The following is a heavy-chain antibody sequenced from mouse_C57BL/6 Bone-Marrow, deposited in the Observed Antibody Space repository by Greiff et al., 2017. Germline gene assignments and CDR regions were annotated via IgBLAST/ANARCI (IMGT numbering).Heavy chain of an antibody. J-gene: IGHJ4*01. V-gene: IGHV5-4*03. CDR3: ARVAYGFYAMDY. CDR1: GFTFSSYA. CDR2: ISDGGSYT. D-gene: IGHD2-2*01. Sequence: EVMLVESGGGLVKPGGSLKLSCAASGFTFSSYAMSWVRQTPEKRLEWVATISDGGSYTYYPDNVKGRFTISRDNAKNNLYLQMSHLKSEDTAMYYCARVAYGFYAMDYWGQGTSVTGSS.